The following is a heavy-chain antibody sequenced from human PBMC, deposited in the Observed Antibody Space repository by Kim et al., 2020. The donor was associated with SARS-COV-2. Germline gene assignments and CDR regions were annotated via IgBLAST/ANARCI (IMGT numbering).Heavy chain of an antibody. Sequence: GGSLRLSCAASGFTFSSYGMHWVRQAPGKGLEWVAVIWYDGSNKYYADSVKGRFTISRDNSKNTLYLQMNSLRAEYTAVYYCAKNRDYYYYGMDVWGQGTTVTVSS. J-gene: IGHJ6*02. CDR2: IWYDGSNK. V-gene: IGHV3-33*06. CDR1: GFTFSSYG. CDR3: AKNRDYYYYGMDV.